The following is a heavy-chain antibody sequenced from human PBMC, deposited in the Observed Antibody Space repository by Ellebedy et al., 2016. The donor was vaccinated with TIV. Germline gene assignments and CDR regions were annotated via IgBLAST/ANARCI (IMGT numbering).Heavy chain of an antibody. Sequence: AASVKVSCKASGYTFTSDLIHWVRQAPGQGLEWMGIINPSGGGTGYAQKFQGRVTMNRDTSASTVYMELSSLRSEDTAVYYCAREGGVYYFDYWGQGTLVTVSS. CDR3: AREGGVYYFDY. V-gene: IGHV1-46*01. CDR2: INPSGGGT. J-gene: IGHJ4*02. D-gene: IGHD1-26*01. CDR1: GYTFTSDL.